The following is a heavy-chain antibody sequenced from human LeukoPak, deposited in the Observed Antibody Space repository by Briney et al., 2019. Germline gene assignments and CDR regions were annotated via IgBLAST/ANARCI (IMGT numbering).Heavy chain of an antibody. Sequence: AAVKVSCKSSGYTFTSYGISWVRQAPGQGLEWMGWISAYNGNTNYAQKFQGRVTMTTDTSTSTAYMELRSLRSDDTAVYYCARDPAFHDSSGYPIYWGQGTLVTVSS. D-gene: IGHD3-22*01. V-gene: IGHV1-18*01. CDR1: GYTFTSYG. CDR3: ARDPAFHDSSGYPIY. J-gene: IGHJ4*02. CDR2: ISAYNGNT.